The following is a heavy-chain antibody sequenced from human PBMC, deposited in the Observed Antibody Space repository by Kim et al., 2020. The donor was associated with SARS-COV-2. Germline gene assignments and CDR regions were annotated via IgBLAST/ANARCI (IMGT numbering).Heavy chain of an antibody. J-gene: IGHJ3*02. V-gene: IGHV3-23*01. CDR3: AKDWGGGYYYDSSGYRPGACDI. CDR2: ISGSGGST. Sequence: GGSLRLSCAASGFTFSSYAMSWVRQAPGKGLEWVSAISGSGGSTYYADSVKGRFTISRDNSKNTLYLQMNSLRAEDTAVYYCAKDWGGGYYYDSSGYRPGACDIWGQGTMVTVSS. D-gene: IGHD3-22*01. CDR1: GFTFSSYA.